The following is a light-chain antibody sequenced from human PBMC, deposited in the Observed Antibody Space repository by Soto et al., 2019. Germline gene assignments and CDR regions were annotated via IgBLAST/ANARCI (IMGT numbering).Light chain of an antibody. J-gene: IGKJ2*01. CDR1: QGISSY. CDR2: AAS. V-gene: IGKV1-9*01. CDR3: QQLNSYSYT. Sequence: ILLTQSPSSLSASVGDRVTITCRASQGISSYLAWYQQKPGKAPKLLIYAASTLQSGVPSRFSGSASGTDFTLTISSLQPEDFATYYCQQLNSYSYTFGQGTKLEIK.